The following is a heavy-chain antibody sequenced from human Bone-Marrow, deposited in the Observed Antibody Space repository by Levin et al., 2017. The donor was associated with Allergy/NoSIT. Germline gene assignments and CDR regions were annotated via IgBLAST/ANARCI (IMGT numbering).Heavy chain of an antibody. Sequence: SQTLSLTCNVSGGSITNGDYYWTWIRQHPTKGLEWIGYIYYNGAAYYNPSLESRLTISVHTSSNQFSLRLRSVTAADTAVYYCARSSAFDSDYYFDFWGQGTLVTVSS. V-gene: IGHV4-31*03. CDR2: IYYNGAA. CDR3: ARSSAFDSDYYFDF. CDR1: GGSITNGDYY. D-gene: IGHD5-12*01. J-gene: IGHJ4*01.